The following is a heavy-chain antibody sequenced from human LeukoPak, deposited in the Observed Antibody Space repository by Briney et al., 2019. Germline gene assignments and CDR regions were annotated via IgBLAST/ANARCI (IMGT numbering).Heavy chain of an antibody. V-gene: IGHV3-74*01. CDR1: GFTFSGFW. CDR3: VKDDEKQWLIEVGYFEY. J-gene: IGHJ4*02. D-gene: IGHD6-19*01. Sequence: PGGSLRLSCAASGFTFSGFWMHWVRQAPGKGLVWVSCISFDGSDATYADSVKGRFIISRDNSRNTLHLQMNSLRADDTAIYYCVKDDEKQWLIEVGYFEYWGQGTLVTVSS. CDR2: ISFDGSDA.